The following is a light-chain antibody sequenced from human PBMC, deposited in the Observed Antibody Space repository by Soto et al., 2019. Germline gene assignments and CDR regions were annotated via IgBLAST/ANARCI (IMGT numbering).Light chain of an antibody. CDR1: QGISAT. J-gene: IGKJ1*01. Sequence: DIQMTQSPSTLSASVGDIDTVTCRASQGISATLAWFQQRPGKAPKLLIYDVSSLESGGPSRFSGSGSGTEFTLTINRLQPDDFATYYWQQYSTFLSFGEGTKVEI. CDR2: DVS. V-gene: IGKV1-5*01. CDR3: QQYSTFLS.